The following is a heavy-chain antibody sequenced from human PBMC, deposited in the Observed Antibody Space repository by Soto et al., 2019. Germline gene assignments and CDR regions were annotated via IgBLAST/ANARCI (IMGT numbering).Heavy chain of an antibody. D-gene: IGHD5-12*01. CDR1: GGSISSGGYY. V-gene: IGHV4-31*03. CDR3: ARDDIVATGDAFDI. CDR2: IYYSGST. Sequence: LSLTCTVSGGSISSGGYYWSWIRQHPGKGLEWIGYIYYSGSTYYNPSLKSRVTISVDTSKNQFSLKLSSVTAADTAVYYCARDDIVATGDAFDIWGQGTMVTVSS. J-gene: IGHJ3*02.